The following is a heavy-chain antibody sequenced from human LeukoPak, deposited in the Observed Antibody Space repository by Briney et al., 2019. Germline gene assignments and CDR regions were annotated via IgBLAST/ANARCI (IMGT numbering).Heavy chain of an antibody. Sequence: SETLSLTCAVYGRSFSGYYWSWIRQTPGKGLEWIGEINHSGSTNYNPPLKSRVTISVDRSKNQFSLKLSSVIAADTAVYYCARGGTTAQGSYYFGMGVWGQGTTVTVSS. CDR2: INHSGST. J-gene: IGHJ6*02. D-gene: IGHD4-4*01. CDR1: GRSFSGYY. V-gene: IGHV4-34*01. CDR3: ARGGTTAQGSYYFGMGV.